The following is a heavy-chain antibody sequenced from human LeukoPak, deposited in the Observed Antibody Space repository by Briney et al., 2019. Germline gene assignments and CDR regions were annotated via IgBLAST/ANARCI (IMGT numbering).Heavy chain of an antibody. CDR3: ARRELWSHRWYYGMDV. J-gene: IGHJ6*02. Sequence: GGSLRLSCAASGFTFSSYEMSWVRQAPGEGLGWVSYISISGSALNSAGSVKGRFTISRDNPKNALYLQMTSLRADDTAVYYCARRELWSHRWYYGMDVWGQGTTVTVSS. V-gene: IGHV3-48*03. CDR2: ISISGSAL. CDR1: GFTFSSYE. D-gene: IGHD5-18*01.